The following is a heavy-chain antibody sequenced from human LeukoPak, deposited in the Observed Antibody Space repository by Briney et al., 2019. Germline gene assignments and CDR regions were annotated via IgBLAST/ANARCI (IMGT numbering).Heavy chain of an antibody. J-gene: IGHJ4*02. CDR1: GYIFTDFY. CDR2: IIPIFGTA. V-gene: IGHV1-69*13. D-gene: IGHD5-18*01. CDR3: AIPTRRYSYGLPFDY. Sequence: SVKVSCKASGYIFTDFYMHWVRQAPGQGLEWMGGIIPIFGTANYAQKFQGRVTITADESTSTAYMELSSLRSEDTAVYYCAIPTRRYSYGLPFDYWGQGTLVTVSS.